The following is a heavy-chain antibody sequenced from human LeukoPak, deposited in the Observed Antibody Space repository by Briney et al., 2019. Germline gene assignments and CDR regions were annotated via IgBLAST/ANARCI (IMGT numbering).Heavy chain of an antibody. CDR3: ARERTTISSTDSYFDP. CDR2: IKEDGSEK. J-gene: IGHJ5*02. V-gene: IGHV3-7*01. Sequence: PGESLRLSCLASGFTFSSSWMSWVRQAPGKGLAWVANIKEDGSEKYYVDSVKGRFTISRDNAKNSLYLQMNSLGADDTAVYFCARERTTISSTDSYFDPWGQGTLVTVSS. CDR1: GFTFSSSW. D-gene: IGHD4-11*01.